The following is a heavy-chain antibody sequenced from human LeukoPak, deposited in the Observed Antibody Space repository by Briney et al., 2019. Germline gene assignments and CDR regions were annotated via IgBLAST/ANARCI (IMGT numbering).Heavy chain of an antibody. Sequence: PGGSLRLSCAASGFTFTNAWMSWVRQALAKGLEWVGRIKRKSDGGTPDNAAPVKGRFTISRDDSKNTLYLQMNSLKTEDTAVYYCATDLGGYYSGSGTYWGSLDYWGQGTVVTVSS. CDR2: IKRKSDGGTP. D-gene: IGHD3-10*01. CDR3: ATDLGGYYSGSGTYWGSLDY. V-gene: IGHV3-15*01. CDR1: GFTFTNAW. J-gene: IGHJ4*02.